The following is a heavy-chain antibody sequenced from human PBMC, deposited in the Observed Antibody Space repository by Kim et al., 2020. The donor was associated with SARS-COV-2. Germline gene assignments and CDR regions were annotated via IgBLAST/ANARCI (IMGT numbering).Heavy chain of an antibody. V-gene: IGHV3-48*02. J-gene: IGHJ4*02. Sequence: GGSLRLSCAASGFSFSSYSMNWVRQAPGKGLEWVAYINSNNSTIFYADSVKGRFSISRDNARNVVYLHIKSLRDEDAAVYYCVRDRDGSSWGRYFDYWGQGTLVTVSS. CDR2: INSNNSTI. D-gene: IGHD3-16*01. CDR3: VRDRDGSSWGRYFDY. CDR1: GFSFSSYS.